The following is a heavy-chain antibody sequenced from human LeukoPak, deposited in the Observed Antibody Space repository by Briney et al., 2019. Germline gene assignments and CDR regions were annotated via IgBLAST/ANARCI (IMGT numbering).Heavy chain of an antibody. CDR3: TTDQIGYCSSTSCQTRYYYYGMDV. J-gene: IGHJ6*02. Sequence: GGSLRLSCAASGFTFSNAWMSWVRQASRKGLEWVGRIKSKTDGGTTDYAAPVKGRFTISRDDSKNTLYLQMNSLKTEDTAVYYCTTDQIGYCSSTSCQTRYYYYGMDVWGQGTTVTVSS. CDR2: IKSKTDGGTT. D-gene: IGHD2-2*01. V-gene: IGHV3-15*01. CDR1: GFTFSNAW.